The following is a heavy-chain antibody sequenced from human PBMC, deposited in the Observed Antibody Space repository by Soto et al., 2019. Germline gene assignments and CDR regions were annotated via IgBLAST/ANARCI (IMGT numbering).Heavy chain of an antibody. CDR2: IKQDGSEK. D-gene: IGHD2-2*01. CDR1: GFTFSSYW. V-gene: IGHV3-7*03. Sequence: GGSLRLSCAASGFTFSSYWMSWVRQAPGKGLEWVANIKQDGSEKYYVDSVKGRFTISRDNAKNSLYLQMNSLRAEDTAVYYCAKCSSTALWDYWGQGTLVTVSS. CDR3: AKCSSTALWDY. J-gene: IGHJ4*02.